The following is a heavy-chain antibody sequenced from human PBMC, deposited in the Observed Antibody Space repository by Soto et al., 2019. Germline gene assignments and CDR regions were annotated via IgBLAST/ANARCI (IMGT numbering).Heavy chain of an antibody. Sequence: SVKVSCKASGGTFSSYAISWVRQAPGQGLEWMGGIIPIFGTANYAQKFQGRVTITADESTSTSYMELSSLRSEDTAVYYCARGGGRITMVRGVIITGWFDPWGQGTLVTVPQ. J-gene: IGHJ5*02. CDR2: IIPIFGTA. D-gene: IGHD3-10*01. CDR3: ARGGGRITMVRGVIITGWFDP. V-gene: IGHV1-69*13. CDR1: GGTFSSYA.